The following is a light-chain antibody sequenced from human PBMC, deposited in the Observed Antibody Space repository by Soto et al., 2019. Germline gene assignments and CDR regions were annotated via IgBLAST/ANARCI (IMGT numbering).Light chain of an antibody. CDR2: DVS. Sequence: QSALTQPASVSGSPGQSITISCTGTSSDVGGYNYVSWYQQHPGKAPTLMIYDVSNRPSGVSNRFSGSKSGNTASLTISGLQAEDEADYYCGSYTSSSTVIFGGGTKLTVL. CDR3: GSYTSSSTVI. CDR1: SSDVGGYNY. V-gene: IGLV2-14*03. J-gene: IGLJ2*01.